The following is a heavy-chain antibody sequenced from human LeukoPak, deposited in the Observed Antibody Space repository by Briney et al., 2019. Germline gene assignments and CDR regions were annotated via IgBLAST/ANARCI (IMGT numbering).Heavy chain of an antibody. Sequence: GGSLRLSCAATGFILTDYAMHWVRQAPDKGLEWVAVISDSGGQKFYPDSVKGRIVISRDTSKNTLCLEMNSLRAEDTAQYFCARDYCTNGVCYGLSAFDIWGQGTTVTVSS. D-gene: IGHD2-8*01. V-gene: IGHV3-30*09. CDR1: GFILTDYA. J-gene: IGHJ3*02. CDR3: ARDYCTNGVCYGLSAFDI. CDR2: ISDSGGQK.